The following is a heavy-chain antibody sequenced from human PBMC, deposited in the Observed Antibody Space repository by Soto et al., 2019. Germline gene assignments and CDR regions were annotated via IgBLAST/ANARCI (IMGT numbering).Heavy chain of an antibody. CDR1: GFTFDDYA. J-gene: IGHJ4*02. CDR3: AKDSDY. V-gene: IGHV3-9*01. Sequence: GGSLRLSCAASGFTFDDYAMHWVRQAPGKGLEWVSGISWNSGSIGYADSVKGRFTISRDNAKNSLYLQMNSLRAEDTALYCCAKDSDYWGQGTLVTVSS. CDR2: ISWNSGSI.